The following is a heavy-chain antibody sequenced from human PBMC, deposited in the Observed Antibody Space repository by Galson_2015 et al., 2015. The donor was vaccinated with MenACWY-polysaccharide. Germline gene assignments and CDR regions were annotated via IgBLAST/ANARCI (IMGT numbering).Heavy chain of an antibody. D-gene: IGHD6-13*01. J-gene: IGHJ3*02. CDR1: GSRFSNSG. CDR2: IQYDGSKI. CDR3: AREGSRIVFHAFDT. Sequence: SLRLSCAASGSRFSNSGMHWVRQAPGKGLEWVAVIQYDGSKIVYADSVKSRFTISRDNSKNTLFLEMNSLGAEDTAVYYCAREGSRIVFHAFDTWGQGTMVTVSS. V-gene: IGHV3-33*01.